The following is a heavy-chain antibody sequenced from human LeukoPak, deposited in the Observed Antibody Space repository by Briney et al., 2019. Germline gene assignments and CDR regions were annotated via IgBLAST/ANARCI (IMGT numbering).Heavy chain of an antibody. J-gene: IGHJ5*02. Sequence: PSETLSLTCTVSGGSISSSSYYWGWIRQPPGKGLEWIGSIYYSGSTYYNPSLKSRVTISVDTSKNQFSLKLSSVAAADTAVYYYARVGAGHYGSGSYYKRRPWYNWFDPWGQGTLVTVSS. V-gene: IGHV4-39*07. D-gene: IGHD3-10*01. CDR2: IYYSGST. CDR1: GGSISSSSYY. CDR3: ARVGAGHYGSGSYYKRRPWYNWFDP.